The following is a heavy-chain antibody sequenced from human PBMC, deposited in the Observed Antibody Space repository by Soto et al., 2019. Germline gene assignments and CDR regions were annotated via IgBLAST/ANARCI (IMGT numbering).Heavy chain of an antibody. CDR1: GGTFSSYA. D-gene: IGHD2-15*01. J-gene: IGHJ2*01. CDR2: IIPIFGTA. CDR3: ARAPVGLWYFDL. V-gene: IGHV1-69*13. Sequence: ASVKVSCKASGGTFSSYAISWVRQAPGQGLEWMGGIIPIFGTANYAQKFQGRVTITADESTSTAYMELSSPRSEDTAVYYCARAPVGLWYFDLWGRGTLVTVSS.